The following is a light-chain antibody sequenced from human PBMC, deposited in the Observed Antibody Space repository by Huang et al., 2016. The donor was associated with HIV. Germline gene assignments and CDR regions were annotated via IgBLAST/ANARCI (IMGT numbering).Light chain of an antibody. CDR2: LRS. V-gene: IGKV2-28*01. CDR3: MQGLHPPYT. J-gene: IGKJ2*01. CDR1: QSLLHSNGYNY. Sequence: DIVMTQSPLSLPVTPGEPVSISCWSSQSLLHSNGYNYLDWYVQKPGQSPQLLIYLRSNRASGVPDRFSGSGSGTYFTLQITRVEAEDVGIYYCMQGLHPPYTFGQGTKLEIK.